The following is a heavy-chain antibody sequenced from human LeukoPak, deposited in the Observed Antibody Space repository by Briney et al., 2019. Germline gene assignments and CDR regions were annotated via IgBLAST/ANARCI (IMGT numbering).Heavy chain of an antibody. D-gene: IGHD6-19*01. V-gene: IGHV1-2*02. J-gene: IGHJ5*02. CDR2: INPNSGGT. Sequence: ASVKVSCKASGGTFSSYAVSWVRQAPGQGLEWMGWINPNSGGTNYAQKFQGRVTMTRDTSISTAYMELSRLRSDDTAVYYCAREYSSGCFDPWGQGTLVTVSS. CDR3: AREYSSGCFDP. CDR1: GGTFSSYA.